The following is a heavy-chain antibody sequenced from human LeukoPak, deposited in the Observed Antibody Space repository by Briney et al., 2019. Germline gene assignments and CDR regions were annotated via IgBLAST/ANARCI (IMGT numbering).Heavy chain of an antibody. CDR2: IYYSGST. V-gene: IGHV4-30-4*01. CDR3: AIARYCSGGSCYHFDY. Sequence: SQTLSLTCTVSGGSISSGDYYWSWIRQPPGTGLEWIGYIYYSGSTYYNPSLKSRVTISVDTSKNQFSLKLSSVTAADTAVYYCAIARYCSGGSCYHFDYWGQGILVTVSS. J-gene: IGHJ4*02. CDR1: GGSISSGDYY. D-gene: IGHD2-15*01.